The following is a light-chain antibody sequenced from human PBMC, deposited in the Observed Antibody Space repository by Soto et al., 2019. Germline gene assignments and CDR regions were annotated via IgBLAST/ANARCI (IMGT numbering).Light chain of an antibody. V-gene: IGKV1-39*01. Sequence: DIQMTQSPSSLSASVGDRVTITCRASQSISSYLNWYQQKPGKAPKLLIYAASSLQSGVPSRFSGSGSGTDFTLTISSLQPEDVATYYCLKYNSALFTFGPGTKVDIK. CDR1: QSISSY. CDR2: AAS. J-gene: IGKJ3*01. CDR3: LKYNSALFT.